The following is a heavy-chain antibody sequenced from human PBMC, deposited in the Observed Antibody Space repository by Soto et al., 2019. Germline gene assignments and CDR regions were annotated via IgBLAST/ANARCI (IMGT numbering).Heavy chain of an antibody. D-gene: IGHD6-19*01. CDR3: ARDPVAGTYFDY. V-gene: IGHV1-18*01. CDR2: INGYNGNT. Sequence: QVQLVQSGAEVKKPGASVKVSCKASGYTFTTYGISWVRQAAGQGLEWMGWINGYNGNTNYAQKLQGRVTMTTDTSTSTAYMELRSLRSDDTAVFYSARDPVAGTYFDYWGQGTLVTVSS. J-gene: IGHJ4*02. CDR1: GYTFTTYG.